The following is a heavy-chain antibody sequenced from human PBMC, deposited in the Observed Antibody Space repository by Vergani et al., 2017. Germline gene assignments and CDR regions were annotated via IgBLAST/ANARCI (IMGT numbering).Heavy chain of an antibody. J-gene: IGHJ4*02. CDR1: GFTFSSYS. CDR3: ARVWWYCSSTSGLLDY. D-gene: IGHD2-2*01. V-gene: IGHV3-21*01. Sequence: EVQLVESGGGLVKPGGSLRLSCAASGFTFSSYSMNWVRQAPGKGLEWVSSISSSSSYIYYADSVKGRFTISRDNAKNSLYLQMNSLRAEDTAVYYCARVWWYCSSTSGLLDYWGQGTLVTVSS. CDR2: ISSSSSYI.